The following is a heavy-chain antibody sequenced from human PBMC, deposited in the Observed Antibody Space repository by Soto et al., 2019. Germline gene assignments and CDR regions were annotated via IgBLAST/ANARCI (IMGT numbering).Heavy chain of an antibody. CDR1: GFTFSTFS. J-gene: IGHJ4*02. CDR2: INSDGSST. V-gene: IGHV3-74*01. CDR3: GRDFEY. Sequence: EVQLVESGGGLVQPGGSLRLSCEASGFTFSTFSMHWVRQAPGKGLVWVSRINSDGSSTNYADSVKGRVTISRDNAQNMLYLQMNSLRAEATAVYYCGRDFEYWGQGTMVTVSS.